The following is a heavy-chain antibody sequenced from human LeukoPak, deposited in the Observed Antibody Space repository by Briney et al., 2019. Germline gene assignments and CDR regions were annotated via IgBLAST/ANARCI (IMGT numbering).Heavy chain of an antibody. Sequence: GGSLRLSCAASGLSFSTYAMSWVRQAPGKGLEWVSGVNGNGGSTSYADSVKGRFTIFRDNSKSTVYLQMNSLRVEDTAVYYCAKSLYGGCDYWGQGTVVTVSS. CDR2: VNGNGGST. V-gene: IGHV3-23*01. CDR1: GLSFSTYA. D-gene: IGHD3-16*02. J-gene: IGHJ4*02. CDR3: AKSLYGGCDY.